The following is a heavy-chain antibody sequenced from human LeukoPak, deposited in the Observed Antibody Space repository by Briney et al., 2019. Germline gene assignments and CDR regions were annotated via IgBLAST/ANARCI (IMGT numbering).Heavy chain of an antibody. J-gene: IGHJ4*02. CDR1: GGSISSSSYY. D-gene: IGHD5-24*01. CDR2: IYYSGST. Sequence: PSETLSLTCTVSGGSISSSSYYWGWIRQPPGKGLEWIGSIYYSGSTYYNPSLKSRVTISVDTSKNQFSLKLSSVTAADTAVYYCARDLERGDYWGQGTLVTVSS. CDR3: ARDLERGDY. V-gene: IGHV4-39*02.